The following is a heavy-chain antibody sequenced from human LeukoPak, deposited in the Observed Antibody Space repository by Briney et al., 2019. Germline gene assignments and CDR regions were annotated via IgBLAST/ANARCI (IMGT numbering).Heavy chain of an antibody. V-gene: IGHV3-30-3*01. CDR1: GFTFSSYA. CDR2: VSYDGSNK. CDR3: AGDEA. Sequence: GGSLRLSCAASGFTFSSYAMHWVRQAPGKGLEWVAVVSYDGSNKYYADSVKGRFTISRDNSKNTLYLQMNSLRAGDTAVYYCAGDEAWGQGTLVTVSS. J-gene: IGHJ4*02.